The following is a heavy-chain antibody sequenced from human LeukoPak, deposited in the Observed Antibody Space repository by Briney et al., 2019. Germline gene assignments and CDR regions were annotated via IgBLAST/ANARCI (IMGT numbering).Heavy chain of an antibody. Sequence: ASVKVSCKASGGTFSSYAISWVRQAPGQGLEWMGGVIPIFGTANYAQKFQGRVTITTDESTSTAYMELSSLRSEDTAVYYCARGTRTIFGPFDPWGQGTLVTVSS. D-gene: IGHD3-3*01. J-gene: IGHJ5*02. CDR1: GGTFSSYA. V-gene: IGHV1-69*05. CDR2: VIPIFGTA. CDR3: ARGTRTIFGPFDP.